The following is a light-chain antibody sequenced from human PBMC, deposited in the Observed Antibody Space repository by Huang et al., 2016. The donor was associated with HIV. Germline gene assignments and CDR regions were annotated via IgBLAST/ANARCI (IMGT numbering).Light chain of an antibody. V-gene: IGKV2-30*01. CDR3: MQGTDWPRT. J-gene: IGKJ1*01. CDR1: QSLVYSDGNTY. CDR2: KVS. Sequence: DVVMTQSPLSLPVTLGQPASISCRSSQSLVYSDGNTYLSWFQQRPGKSPRRLIYKVSNRDSGVPDRCSGSGSGTVFTLRISRVEAEDVGVYYCMQGTDWPRTFGQGTKVEIK.